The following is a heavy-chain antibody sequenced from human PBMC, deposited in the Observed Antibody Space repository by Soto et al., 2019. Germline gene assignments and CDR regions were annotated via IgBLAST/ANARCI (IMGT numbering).Heavy chain of an antibody. CDR3: EAEMTFGKLSVV. CDR2: IFPKFGTT. D-gene: IGHD3-16*02. J-gene: IGHJ6*04. CDR1: GDTDTNYV. Sequence: SVKVSCKASGDTDTNYVISWVRQAPGQGLEWMGGIFPKFGTTYSAQKLQDRLTITADESTSTVYMQLSSLRLDDTAVYYCEAEMTFGKLSVVWGIGTTVTVSS. V-gene: IGHV1-69*13.